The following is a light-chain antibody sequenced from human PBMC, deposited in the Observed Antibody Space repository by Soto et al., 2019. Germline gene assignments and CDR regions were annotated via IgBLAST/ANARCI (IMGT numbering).Light chain of an antibody. V-gene: IGKV1-39*01. CDR1: QSISSD. Sequence: DIQMTQSPSSLYASVGDRVTITCRASQSISSDLNWSQLKPGKGPKLLIYAASSLQSGVPSRFSGSGSGTDVTLPISSLQPEDFATYYCPQSYSTPLTFGGGPKVEIK. J-gene: IGKJ4*01. CDR3: PQSYSTPLT. CDR2: AAS.